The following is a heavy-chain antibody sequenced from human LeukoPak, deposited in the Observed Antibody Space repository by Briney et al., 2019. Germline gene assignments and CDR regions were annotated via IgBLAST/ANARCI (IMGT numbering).Heavy chain of an antibody. J-gene: IGHJ4*02. D-gene: IGHD4-17*01. Sequence: GSLRLSCAASGFTFSSYAMHWVRQAPGKGLEWVAVISYDGSNKYYADSVKGRFTISRDNSKNTLYLQMNSLRAEDTAVYYCAILRLSDYWGQGTLVTVSS. CDR2: ISYDGSNK. V-gene: IGHV3-30-3*01. CDR1: GFTFSSYA. CDR3: AILRLSDY.